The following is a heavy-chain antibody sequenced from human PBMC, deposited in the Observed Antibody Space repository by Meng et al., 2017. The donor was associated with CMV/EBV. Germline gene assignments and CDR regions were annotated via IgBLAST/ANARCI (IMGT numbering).Heavy chain of an antibody. V-gene: IGHV1-69*05. CDR3: ARDIIGSGTYYCYGMDV. D-gene: IGHD3-3*01. J-gene: IGHJ6*02. CDR1: GGTFSSYA. CDR2: IIPIFGTA. Sequence: SVKVSCKASGGTFSSYAISWARQAPGQGLEWMGGIIPIFGTANYAQKFQGRVTITTDESTCTAYMELSSLRSEDTAVYYCARDIIGSGTYYCYGMDVWGQGTTVTVSS.